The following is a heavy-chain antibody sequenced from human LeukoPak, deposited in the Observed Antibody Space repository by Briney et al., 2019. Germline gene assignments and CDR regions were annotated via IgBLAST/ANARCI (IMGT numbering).Heavy chain of an antibody. Sequence: ASVEVSCKASGYTFTGYYMHWVRQAPGQGLEWMGWINPNSGGTNYAQKFQGRVTMTRDTSISTAYMELSRRRADDTAVYYCARARTRQGPDYWGQGSLVTVSS. V-gene: IGHV1-2*02. CDR3: ARARTRQGPDY. CDR1: GYTFTGYY. J-gene: IGHJ4*02. CDR2: INPNSGGT.